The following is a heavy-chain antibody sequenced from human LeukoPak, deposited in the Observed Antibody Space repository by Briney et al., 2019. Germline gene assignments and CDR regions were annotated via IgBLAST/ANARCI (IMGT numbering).Heavy chain of an antibody. D-gene: IGHD3-10*01. Sequence: GASVKVSCKASGGTFSNSAISWVRQAPGQGLEWMGRIIPILAIANYAQKFQGRVTITADKSTITAYMELSSLRSEDTAVYYCASYRPRGDYYGSGSYPFDYWGQGTLVTVSS. CDR2: IIPILAIA. CDR1: GGTFSNSA. J-gene: IGHJ4*02. V-gene: IGHV1-69*04. CDR3: ASYRPRGDYYGSGSYPFDY.